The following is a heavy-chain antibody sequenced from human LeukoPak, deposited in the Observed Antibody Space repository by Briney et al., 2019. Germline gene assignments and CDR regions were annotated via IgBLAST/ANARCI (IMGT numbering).Heavy chain of an antibody. V-gene: IGHV3-48*01. CDR1: GFTFSSYS. CDR3: ARGQTSSDYDAFDI. J-gene: IGHJ3*02. D-gene: IGHD4-11*01. CDR2: ISSSSSTI. Sequence: PGGSLRLSCAASGFTFSSYSMNWVRQAPGKGLEWVSYISSSSSTIYYADSVKGRFTISRDNAKNSLYLQMNSLRAEDTAVYYCARGQTSSDYDAFDIWGQGTMVTVSS.